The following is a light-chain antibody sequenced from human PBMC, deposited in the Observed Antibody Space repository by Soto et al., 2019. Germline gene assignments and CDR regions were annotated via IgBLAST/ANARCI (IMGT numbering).Light chain of an antibody. CDR1: QSISTW. Sequence: DIEMTQSPSTLSASVGDRVTIACRASQSISTWLAWYQQTAGKAPKLLIHDASSLQSGVPSRFSGSGSGTEFTLTISGLQLDDFTTYYCQQYSSYWTFGQGTRVEMK. J-gene: IGKJ1*01. V-gene: IGKV1-5*01. CDR3: QQYSSYWT. CDR2: DAS.